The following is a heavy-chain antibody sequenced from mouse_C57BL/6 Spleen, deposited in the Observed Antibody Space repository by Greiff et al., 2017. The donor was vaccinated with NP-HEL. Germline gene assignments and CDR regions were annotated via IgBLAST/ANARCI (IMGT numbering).Heavy chain of an antibody. V-gene: IGHV1-66*01. Sequence: VKLMESGPELVKPGASVKISCKASGYSFTSYYIHWVKQRPGQGLEWIGWIYPGSGNTKYNEKFKGKATLTADTSSSTAYMQLSSLTSEDSAVYYCARAHYDGSSDEGAWFAYWGQGTLVTVSA. CDR1: GYSFTSYY. CDR3: ARAHYDGSSDEGAWFAY. J-gene: IGHJ3*01. D-gene: IGHD1-1*01. CDR2: IYPGSGNT.